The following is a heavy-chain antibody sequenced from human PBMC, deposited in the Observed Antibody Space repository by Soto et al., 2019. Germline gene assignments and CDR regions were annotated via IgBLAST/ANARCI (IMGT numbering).Heavy chain of an antibody. V-gene: IGHV4-30-2*03. J-gene: IGHJ4*02. CDR2: IYYSGST. D-gene: IGHD1-1*01. CDR3: ATTGGY. CDR1: GGSISSGGYS. Sequence: SETLSLTCAVSGGSISSGGYSWSWIRQPPGKGLEWIGCIYYSGSTYYNPSLKSRVTISLDTSKNQFSLNLNSVTAADTAVYYCATTGGYWGQGILVTVSS.